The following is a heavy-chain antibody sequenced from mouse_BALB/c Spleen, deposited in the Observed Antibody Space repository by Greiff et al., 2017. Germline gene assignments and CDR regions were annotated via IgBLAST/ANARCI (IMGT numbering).Heavy chain of an antibody. J-gene: IGHJ4*01. CDR1: GYSFTGYF. CDR3: ERSYGNYPYYYAMDY. V-gene: IGHV1-37*01. Sequence: EVHLVESGPELVKPGASVKISCKASGYSFTGYFMNWVKQSHGKSLEWIGRINPYNGDTFYNQKFKGKATLTVDKSSSTAHMELLSLTSEDSAVYYCERSYGNYPYYYAMDYWGQGTSVTVSS. CDR2: INPYNGDT. D-gene: IGHD2-1*01.